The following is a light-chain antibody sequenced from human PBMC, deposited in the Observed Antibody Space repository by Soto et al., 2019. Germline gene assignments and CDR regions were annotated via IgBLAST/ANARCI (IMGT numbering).Light chain of an antibody. CDR2: DVS. J-gene: IGLJ2*01. CDR3: CSYAGSQV. CDR1: SSDVGGYNY. Sequence: QSVLTQPRSVSGSPGQSVTISCTGTSSDVGGYNYVSWYKQHPGKAPKLMIYDVSKRPSGVPDRFSGSKSGNTASLTISGLQAEDEADYYCCSYAGSQVFGGGTKLTVL. V-gene: IGLV2-11*01.